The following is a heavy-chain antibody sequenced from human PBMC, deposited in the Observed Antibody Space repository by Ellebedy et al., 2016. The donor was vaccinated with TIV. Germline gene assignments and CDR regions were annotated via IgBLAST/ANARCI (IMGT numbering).Heavy chain of an antibody. CDR1: GFTFYSYA. J-gene: IGHJ2*01. Sequence: PGGSLRLSCEASGFTFYSYAMHWVRQAPGQGLEWLAVISYDEKGKYYADRVRGRFTVSKDDSRNTVYLQLDNLRDDDTALYYCARDLHNFGLYWYFDLWGRGTLVTVSS. D-gene: IGHD5-18*01. V-gene: IGHV3-30*03. CDR3: ARDLHNFGLYWYFDL. CDR2: ISYDEKGK.